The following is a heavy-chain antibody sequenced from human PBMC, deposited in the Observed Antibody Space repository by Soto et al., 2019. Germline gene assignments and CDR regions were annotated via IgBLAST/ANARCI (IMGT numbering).Heavy chain of an antibody. D-gene: IGHD3-9*01. CDR3: ARGGQYYDILTGYPSPYYFDY. CDR1: GYTFTSYG. CDR2: ISAYNGNT. J-gene: IGHJ4*02. V-gene: IGHV1-18*04. Sequence: QVQLVQSGAEVKKPGASVKVSCKASGYTFTSYGISWVRQAPGQGLEWMGWISAYNGNTNYAQKLQGRVTMTTDTATSTAYMELRSLRSDDTAVYYCARGGQYYDILTGYPSPYYFDYWGQGTLVTVSS.